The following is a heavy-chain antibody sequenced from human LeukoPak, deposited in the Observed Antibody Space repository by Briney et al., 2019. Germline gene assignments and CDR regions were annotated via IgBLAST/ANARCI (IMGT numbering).Heavy chain of an antibody. D-gene: IGHD3-22*01. CDR3: AKRGVVIRVILVGFHKEAYYFDS. V-gene: IGHV3-23*01. Sequence: GGSLRLSCTVSGITLSNYGMSWVRQAPGKGLEWVAGISGSGGRTNYADAVKGRFTISRDNAKNTLFLQMNSLRVEDTAVYFCAKRGVVIRVILVGFHKEAYYFDSWGQGALVTVSS. CDR2: ISGSGGRT. CDR1: GITLSNYG. J-gene: IGHJ4*02.